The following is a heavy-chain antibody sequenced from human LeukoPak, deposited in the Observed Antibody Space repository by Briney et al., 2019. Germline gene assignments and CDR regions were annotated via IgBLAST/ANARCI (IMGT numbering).Heavy chain of an antibody. Sequence: HPGGSLRLSCAASGFTFSSYGMHWVRQAPGKGLEWVAVISYDGSDKYYADSVKGRFTISRDNSKNTLYLQMNSLRAEDTAVYYCAREGYYDSSFDYWGQGTLVTVSS. CDR1: GFTFSSYG. V-gene: IGHV3-30*03. J-gene: IGHJ4*02. D-gene: IGHD3-22*01. CDR3: AREGYYDSSFDY. CDR2: ISYDGSDK.